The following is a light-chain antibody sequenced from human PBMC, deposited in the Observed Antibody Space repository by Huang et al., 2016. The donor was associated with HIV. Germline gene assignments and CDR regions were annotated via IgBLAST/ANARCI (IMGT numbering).Light chain of an antibody. CDR2: DAS. CDR3: QQYSNWPRGT. V-gene: IGKV3-15*01. J-gene: IGKJ1*01. CDR1: QSITHS. Sequence: EIVMTQSPDTLSVSPGERVSLSCRASQSITHSLAWDQQKPGQPPRLLFYDASTRAPGISARFRGGGSGTDCTLTISGLQSEDVGIYYCQQYSNWPRGTFGQGTRVQIK.